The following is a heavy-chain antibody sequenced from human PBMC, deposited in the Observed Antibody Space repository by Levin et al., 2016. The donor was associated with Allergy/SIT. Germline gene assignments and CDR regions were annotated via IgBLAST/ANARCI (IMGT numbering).Heavy chain of an antibody. V-gene: IGHV3-30*18. CDR2: ISYDGSNK. CDR3: AKPPPSDNYESTDWYFDL. Sequence: WIRQPPGKGLEWVAVISYDGSNKYYADSVKGRFTISRDNSKNTLYLQMNSLRAEDTAVYYCAKPPPSDNYESTDWYFDLWGRGTLVTVSS. J-gene: IGHJ2*01. D-gene: IGHD4-11*01.